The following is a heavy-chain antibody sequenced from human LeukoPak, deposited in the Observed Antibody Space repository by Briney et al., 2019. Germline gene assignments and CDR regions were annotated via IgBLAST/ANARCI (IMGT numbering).Heavy chain of an antibody. Sequence: GESLKISCKGSGYNFVGYWIAWVRQMPGEGLGWMGVIYPGDSDTRYSPSFQGQVTISADESISTAYLQWSRLRASDTAMYYCARNRAVAGTSGDYYFYGLDVWGQGTTVTVSS. V-gene: IGHV5-51*01. CDR2: IYPGDSDT. CDR3: ARNRAVAGTSGDYYFYGLDV. CDR1: GYNFVGYW. J-gene: IGHJ6*02. D-gene: IGHD6-19*01.